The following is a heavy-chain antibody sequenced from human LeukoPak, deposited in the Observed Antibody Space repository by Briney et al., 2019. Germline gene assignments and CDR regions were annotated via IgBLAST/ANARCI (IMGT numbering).Heavy chain of an antibody. Sequence: GGSLRLSCAASGFTFSSYSMNWVRQAPGKGLEWVSYISSSSSTIYYADSVKGRFTISRDNSKNTLYLEMSSLRVEDTAIYYCAKWPEGAMDYFDYWGQGTLVTVSS. V-gene: IGHV3-48*01. J-gene: IGHJ4*02. CDR2: ISSSSSTI. D-gene: IGHD2-8*01. CDR1: GFTFSSYS. CDR3: AKWPEGAMDYFDY.